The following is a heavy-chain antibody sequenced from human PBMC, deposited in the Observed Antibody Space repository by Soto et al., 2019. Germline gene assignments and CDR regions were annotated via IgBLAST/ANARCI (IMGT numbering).Heavy chain of an antibody. CDR1: GFRVSSYY. CDR3: ARRLRYYGMDV. Sequence: XVSIKLSCAASGFRVSSYYMSWVRQAPGKGLEWVSVIYSGGSTYYADSVKGRFTISRDNSKNTLYLQMNSLRAEDTAVYYCARRLRYYGMDVWGQGTTLTVSS. V-gene: IGHV3-53*01. D-gene: IGHD4-17*01. J-gene: IGHJ6*02. CDR2: IYSGGST.